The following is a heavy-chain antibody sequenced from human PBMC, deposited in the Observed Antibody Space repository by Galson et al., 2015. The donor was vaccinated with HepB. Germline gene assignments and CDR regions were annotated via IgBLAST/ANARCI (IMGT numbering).Heavy chain of an antibody. V-gene: IGHV3-53*01. Sequence: SLRLSCAVSGFTVISNYMNWVRQAPGRGLEWVSIIYSGGGTYYKDSVKGRFTISRDISKNTLYLQMNNLRAEDTAVYYCARGITIGGDWGQGTLVTVSS. CDR2: IYSGGGT. D-gene: IGHD3-16*01. J-gene: IGHJ4*02. CDR3: ARGITIGGD. CDR1: GFTVISNY.